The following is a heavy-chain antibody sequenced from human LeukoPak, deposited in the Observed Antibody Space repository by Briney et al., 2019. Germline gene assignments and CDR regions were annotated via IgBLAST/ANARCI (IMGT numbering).Heavy chain of an antibody. CDR2: ISGSGGST. J-gene: IGHJ4*02. D-gene: IGHD3-10*01. CDR3: AKVLFYYGSYYFDY. V-gene: IGHV3-23*01. CDR1: GFTFSSYA. Sequence: SGGSLRLSCAASGFTFSSYAMSWVRQAPGKGLEWVSAISGSGGSTYYADSVKGRFTISRDNSKNTLYLQMNSLRAEDTAVYYCAKVLFYYGSYYFDYWGQGTLVTVSS.